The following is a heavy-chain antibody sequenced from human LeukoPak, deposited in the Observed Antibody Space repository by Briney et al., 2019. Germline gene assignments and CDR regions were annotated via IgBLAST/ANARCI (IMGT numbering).Heavy chain of an antibody. CDR1: GFSFSSYG. V-gene: IGHV3-30*02. CDR2: IQYDGSNE. Sequence: PGGSLRLSCAASGFSFSSYGMHWVRQAPGKGLEWVAYIQYDGSNEQYADSVKGRFSISRDSSKNILNLQMNSLRAEDTAVYYCARDSPERGYSYGPLDNYFDYWGQGTLVTVSS. J-gene: IGHJ4*02. D-gene: IGHD5-18*01. CDR3: ARDSPERGYSYGPLDNYFDY.